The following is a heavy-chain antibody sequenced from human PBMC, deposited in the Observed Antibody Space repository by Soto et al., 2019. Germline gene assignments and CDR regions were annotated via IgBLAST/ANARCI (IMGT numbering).Heavy chain of an antibody. V-gene: IGHV4-39*01. CDR3: AAGADDDGFFGCDRTWLYYFDY. J-gene: IGHJ4*02. D-gene: IGHD6-13*01. CDR2: IYYSGST. Sequence: SETLSLTCTVSGGSISSSSYYWGWIRQPPGKGLEWIGSIYYSGSTYYNPSLKSRVTISVDTSKNQFSLKLSSVTAADTAVYYCAAGADDDGFFGCDRTWLYYFDYCGQGTRVTGS. CDR1: GGSISSSSYY.